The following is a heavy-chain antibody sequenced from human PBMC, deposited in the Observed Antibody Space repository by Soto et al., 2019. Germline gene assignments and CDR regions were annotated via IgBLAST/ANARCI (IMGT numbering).Heavy chain of an antibody. CDR3: ARSELRVWGYSYMDV. CDR1: GYSFTSYW. Sequence: PGESLKISCKGSGYSFTSYWIGWVRQMPGKGLEWMGIIYPGDSDTRYSPSFQGQVTISADKSISTAYLQWSSLKASDTAMYYCARSELRVWGYSYMDVWGKGTTVTVS. D-gene: IGHD3-16*01. J-gene: IGHJ6*03. V-gene: IGHV5-51*01. CDR2: IYPGDSDT.